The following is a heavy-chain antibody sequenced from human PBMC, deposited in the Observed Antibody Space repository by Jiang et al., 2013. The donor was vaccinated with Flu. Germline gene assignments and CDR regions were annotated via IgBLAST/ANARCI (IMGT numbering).Heavy chain of an antibody. CDR1: GYSFTRLL. J-gene: IGHJ6*02. Sequence: KGSGYSFTRLLDQLGAPDRPGKAWSGLGGLNPSDSYTNYSPSFQGHVTISADKSISTAYLQWSSLKASDTAMYYCARHPKSSYYYDSSGYSSSLGTYGMDVWGQGTTVTVSS. CDR2: LNPSDSYT. V-gene: IGHV5-10-1*01. CDR3: ARHPKSSYYYDSSGYSSSLGTYGMDV. D-gene: IGHD3-22*01.